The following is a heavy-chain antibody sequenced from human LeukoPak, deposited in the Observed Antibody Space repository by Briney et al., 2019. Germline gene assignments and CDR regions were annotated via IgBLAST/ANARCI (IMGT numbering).Heavy chain of an antibody. V-gene: IGHV3-74*01. CDR2: INGDGRNI. D-gene: IGHD6-19*01. CDR1: GFTFSSYW. CDR3: ARGYSSGWNTIDY. Sequence: GGSLRLSCVASGFTFSSYWMHWVRQDPRKGLVWVSRINGDGRNINYADSVRGRFTISRDNAKNTLYLQMNSLRAEDTALYHCARGYSSGWNTIDYWGQGTLVTVSS. J-gene: IGHJ4*02.